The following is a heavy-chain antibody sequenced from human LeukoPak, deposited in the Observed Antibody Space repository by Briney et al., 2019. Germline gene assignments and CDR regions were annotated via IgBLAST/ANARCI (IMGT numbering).Heavy chain of an antibody. J-gene: IGHJ4*02. Sequence: PGGSLRLSCAASGFTFSSYAMSWVRQAPGKGLEWVSAISGSGGSTYYADSVKGRFTISRDNSKNTLYLQMNSLRAEDTAVYYCAKDRGDYDILTGYYGHYFDYWGQGTLVTVSS. CDR3: AKDRGDYDILTGYYGHYFDY. D-gene: IGHD3-9*01. CDR1: GFTFSSYA. CDR2: ISGSGGST. V-gene: IGHV3-23*01.